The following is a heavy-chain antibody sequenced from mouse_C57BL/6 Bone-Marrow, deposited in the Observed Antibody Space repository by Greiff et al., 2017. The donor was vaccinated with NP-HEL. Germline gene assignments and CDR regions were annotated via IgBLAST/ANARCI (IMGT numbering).Heavy chain of an antibody. J-gene: IGHJ2*01. CDR3: ARRWLLFDY. D-gene: IGHD2-3*01. CDR1: GYTFTSYW. Sequence: VQLQQPGAELVKPGASVKLSCKASGYTFTSYWMQWVKQRPGQGLEWIGEIDPSDSYTNYNQKFKGKATLTVDTSSSTAYMQLSSLTSEDSAVYYCARRWLLFDYWGQGTTLTVSS. V-gene: IGHV1-50*01. CDR2: IDPSDSYT.